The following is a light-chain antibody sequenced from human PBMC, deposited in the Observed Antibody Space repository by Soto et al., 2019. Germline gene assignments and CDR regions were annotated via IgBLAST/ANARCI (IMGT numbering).Light chain of an antibody. CDR1: SSDVGAFNY. V-gene: IGLV2-8*01. Sequence: QSVLTQPPSASGSPGQSVTITCTGTSSDVGAFNYVSWYQQHPGKAPKLIIFEINKRPSGVPDRFSGSKSGNTASLTVSGLQAEDEAEYYCSSYAGGNIYVFGGALKVTVL. J-gene: IGLJ1*01. CDR3: SSYAGGNIYV. CDR2: EIN.